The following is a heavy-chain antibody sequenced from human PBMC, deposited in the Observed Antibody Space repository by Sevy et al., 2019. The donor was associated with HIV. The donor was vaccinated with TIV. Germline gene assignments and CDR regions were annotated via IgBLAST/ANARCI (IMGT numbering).Heavy chain of an antibody. CDR3: ARGGGRTDWGMDV. CDR2: ISDSGFS. D-gene: IGHD1-1*01. CDR1: GGSTSTYY. Sequence: SETLSLTCTVSGGSTSTYYWNWIRQPPGKGLEWIGYISDSGFSNDNPSLRSRVTISIETSKNQFSLRLTSVSAADTAVYYCARGGGRTDWGMDVWGPGTTVTVSS. V-gene: IGHV4-59*01. J-gene: IGHJ6*02.